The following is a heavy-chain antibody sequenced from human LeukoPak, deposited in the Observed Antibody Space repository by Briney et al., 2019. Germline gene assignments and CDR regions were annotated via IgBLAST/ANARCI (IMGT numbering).Heavy chain of an antibody. V-gene: IGHV3-48*01. CDR2: ISSSGTI. CDR1: GFTFTTYS. Sequence: GGSLRLSCAASGFTFTTYSMNWVRQAPGKGLEWVSYISSSGTIYYADSVKGRFTISRDDTRDTLYLQMNSLRAEDTALYYCARGWAGNSYYFEYWGQGTLVTVSS. J-gene: IGHJ4*02. CDR3: ARGWAGNSYYFEY. D-gene: IGHD6-13*01.